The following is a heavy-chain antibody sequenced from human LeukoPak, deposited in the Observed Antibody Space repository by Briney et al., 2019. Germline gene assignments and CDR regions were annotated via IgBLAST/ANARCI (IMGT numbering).Heavy chain of an antibody. Sequence: GGSLRLSCAASGFNFSKYWMTWVRQAPGKGLEWVANIKQDGSEKYYVDSVRGRLTISRDNAKNALYLQMNSLRAEDTAVYYCARDRTYCSSTSCYWFAFDIWGQGTMVTVSS. D-gene: IGHD2-2*01. CDR1: GFNFSKYW. J-gene: IGHJ3*02. CDR2: IKQDGSEK. CDR3: ARDRTYCSSTSCYWFAFDI. V-gene: IGHV3-7*01.